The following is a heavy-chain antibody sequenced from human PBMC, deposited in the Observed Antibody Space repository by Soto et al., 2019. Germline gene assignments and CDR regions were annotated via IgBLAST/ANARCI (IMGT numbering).Heavy chain of an antibody. J-gene: IGHJ6*02. CDR3: AKDRVGTTIKYGMDV. V-gene: IGHV3-23*01. CDR1: GFTFSSYA. D-gene: IGHD3-10*01. CDR2: ISGSGGST. Sequence: PGGSVRLSCAASGFTFSSYAMSWVRQAPGKGMEWVAAISGSGGSTYYADSVKGRFTISRENSKNTLYLQMNSLRAEDAAVYYCAKDRVGTTIKYGMDVWGQGTTVTVSS.